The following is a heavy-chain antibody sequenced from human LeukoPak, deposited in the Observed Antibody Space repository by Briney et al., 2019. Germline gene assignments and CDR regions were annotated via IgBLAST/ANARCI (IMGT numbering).Heavy chain of an antibody. V-gene: IGHV1-2*06. Sequence: ASVKVSCKASEYTFTGYYMHWVRQAPGQGLEWMGRIDTNTGGTIYAQKFQGRVTMTRDTSNNTAYMDLSRLTSDDTAVYYCARDSRVSLDVWGKGTTVTVSS. CDR2: IDTNTGGT. CDR1: EYTFTGYY. J-gene: IGHJ6*04. D-gene: IGHD2-8*01. CDR3: ARDSRVSLDV.